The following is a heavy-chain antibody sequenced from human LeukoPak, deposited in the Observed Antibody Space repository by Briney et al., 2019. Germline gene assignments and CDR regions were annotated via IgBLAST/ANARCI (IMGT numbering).Heavy chain of an antibody. J-gene: IGHJ3*02. CDR2: IYTSGST. D-gene: IGHD2-21*02. Sequence: SQTLSLTCTVSGGSISSGDYYWSWIRQPPGKGLEWIGRIYTSGSTNYNPSLKSRVTMSVGTSKNQFSLKLSSVTAADTAVYYCARDVTDAFDIWGQGTMVTVSS. V-gene: IGHV4-61*02. CDR1: GGSISSGDYY. CDR3: ARDVTDAFDI.